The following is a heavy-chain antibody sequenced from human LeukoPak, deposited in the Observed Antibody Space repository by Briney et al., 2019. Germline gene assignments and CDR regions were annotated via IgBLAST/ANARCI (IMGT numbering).Heavy chain of an antibody. CDR3: AKAGEQWLEKYFQH. CDR2: ISYDGSNK. D-gene: IGHD6-19*01. CDR1: GFTFSSYA. Sequence: GRSLRLSCAASGFTFSSYAMPWVRQAPGKGLEWVAVISYDGSNKYYADSVKGRFTISRDNSKNTLYLQMNSLRAEDTALYYCAKAGEQWLEKYFQHWGQGTLVTVSS. J-gene: IGHJ1*01. V-gene: IGHV3-30-3*01.